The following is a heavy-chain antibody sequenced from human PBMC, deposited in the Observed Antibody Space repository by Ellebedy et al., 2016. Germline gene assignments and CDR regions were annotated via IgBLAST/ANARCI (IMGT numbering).Heavy chain of an antibody. D-gene: IGHD1-26*01. CDR3: ARELEVGGSGTDAFDM. J-gene: IGHJ3*02. CDR2: VSSDGSKT. CDR1: GFTFNDYA. Sequence: GESLKISXEASGFTFNDYAMHWVRQAPGKGLEWVAFVSSDGSKTYYPDSVKGRFTISRHNSKNTLYLEMSSLRPDDTAIYYCARELEVGGSGTDAFDMWGQGTMVTVSS. V-gene: IGHV3-30-3*01.